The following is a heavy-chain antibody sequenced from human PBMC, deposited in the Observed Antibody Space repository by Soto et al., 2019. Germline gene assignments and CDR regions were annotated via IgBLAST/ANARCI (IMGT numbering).Heavy chain of an antibody. J-gene: IGHJ5*02. D-gene: IGHD1-26*01. Sequence: EVQLLESGGGLVQPGGSLRLSCVASGFTFSSYAMSWVRQAPGKGLQWVSGISGSGGSTYFAASVKGRFIISRDNSKNTLYLQMNSLRAEDTAVYYCANDREGPGIIEYHWFEPWGQGTLVTVSS. CDR2: ISGSGGST. V-gene: IGHV3-23*01. CDR1: GFTFSSYA. CDR3: ANDREGPGIIEYHWFEP.